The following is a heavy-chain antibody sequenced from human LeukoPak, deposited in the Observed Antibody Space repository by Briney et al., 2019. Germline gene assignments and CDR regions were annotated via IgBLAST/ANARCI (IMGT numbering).Heavy chain of an antibody. D-gene: IGHD5-18*01. V-gene: IGHV4-59*08. CDR1: GGSISTYY. Sequence: SETLSLTCTVSGGSISTYYWSRIRQSPGKGLEWIGYIHYSGTTNYNPSLKSRGTISVDTSKNQFSLKLSSVTAADTAVYYCARHLNTDMVKTHFDYWGQGTLVTVSS. CDR3: ARHLNTDMVKTHFDY. CDR2: IHYSGTT. J-gene: IGHJ4*02.